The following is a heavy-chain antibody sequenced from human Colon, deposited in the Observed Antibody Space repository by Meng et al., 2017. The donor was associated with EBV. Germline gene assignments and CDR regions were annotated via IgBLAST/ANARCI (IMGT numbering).Heavy chain of an antibody. V-gene: IGHV3-15*01. J-gene: IGHJ1*01. CDR1: GFIFSNLW. CDR3: TTDPPYTMGRYSQH. Sequence: EEQLVESXGGVVKPGGSLRLSCAVSGFIFSNLWMTWVRQAPGRGLEWVGLIKSNVNGGTTDYAAPMKGKFTISRDDSKSTIYLQMNSLKAEDTAVYFCTTDPPYTMGRYSQHLGQGTLGTVSS. D-gene: IGHD3-10*01. CDR2: IKSNVNGGTT.